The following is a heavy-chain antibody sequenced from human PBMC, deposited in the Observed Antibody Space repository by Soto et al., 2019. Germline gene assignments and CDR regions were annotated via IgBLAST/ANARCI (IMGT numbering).Heavy chain of an antibody. Sequence: GGSLRLSCAASGFTFSSYAMHWVRQAPGKGLEWVAVISYDGSNKYYADSVKGRFTISRDNSKNTLYLQMNSLRAEDTAVYYCARDEFLTGYYYYYYYGMDVWGQGTTVTVSS. CDR3: ARDEFLTGYYYYYYYGMDV. CDR1: GFTFSSYA. D-gene: IGHD3-9*01. CDR2: ISYDGSNK. J-gene: IGHJ6*02. V-gene: IGHV3-30*04.